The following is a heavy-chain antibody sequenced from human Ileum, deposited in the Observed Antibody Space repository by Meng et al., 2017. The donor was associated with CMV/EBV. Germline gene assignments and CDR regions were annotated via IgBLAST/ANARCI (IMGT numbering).Heavy chain of an antibody. CDR2: IYHSGST. J-gene: IGHJ6*02. Sequence: GSLRLSCTVSGYSISSGYYWGWIRQPPGKGREWIGSIYHSGSTYYNPSLKSRVTISVDTSKNQFSLKLSSVTAADTAVYYCARDRNYYDSSGYLYYYYYGMDVWGQGTTVTVSS. CDR3: ARDRNYYDSSGYLYYYYYGMDV. D-gene: IGHD3-22*01. V-gene: IGHV4-38-2*02. CDR1: GYSISSGYY.